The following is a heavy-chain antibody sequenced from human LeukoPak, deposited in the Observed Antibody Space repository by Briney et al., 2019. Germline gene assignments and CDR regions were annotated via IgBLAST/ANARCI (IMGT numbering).Heavy chain of an antibody. D-gene: IGHD1-26*01. Sequence: PGGSLRLSCAASGFTFSSYGMNWVRQAPGKGLEWIGEINHSGSTNYNPSLKSRVTISVDTSKNQFSLKLSSVTAADTAVYYCARDTSGSHGRFFDYWGQGTLVTVSS. CDR3: ARDTSGSHGRFFDY. V-gene: IGHV4-34*01. J-gene: IGHJ4*02. CDR2: INHSGST. CDR1: GFTFSSYG.